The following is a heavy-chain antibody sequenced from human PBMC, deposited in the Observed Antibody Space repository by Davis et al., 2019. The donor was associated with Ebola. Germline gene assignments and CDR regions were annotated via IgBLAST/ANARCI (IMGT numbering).Heavy chain of an antibody. V-gene: IGHV4-4*07. D-gene: IGHD2-2*01. CDR2: IYTSGST. CDR3: ARDRGGFAVPAAIGTWFDP. Sequence: PGGSLRLSCTVSGGSISSYYWSWIRQPAGKGLEWIGRIYTSGSTNYNPSLKSRVTMSVDTSKNQFSLKLSSVTAADTAVYYCARDRGGFAVPAAIGTWFDPWGQGTLVTVSS. J-gene: IGHJ5*02. CDR1: GGSISSYY.